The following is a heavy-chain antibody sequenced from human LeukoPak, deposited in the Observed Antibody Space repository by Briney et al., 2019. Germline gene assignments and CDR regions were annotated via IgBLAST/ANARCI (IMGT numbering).Heavy chain of an antibody. D-gene: IGHD5-12*01. CDR3: ARGLGYLDAFDI. V-gene: IGHV4-59*01. Sequence: SETLSLTCTVSCGSISSYYWSWIRQPPGKGLEWIGYIYYSGSTNYNSSLKSRVTISVDTSKNQFSLKLSSVTAADTAVYYCARGLGYLDAFDIWGQGTMVSVSS. CDR2: IYYSGST. J-gene: IGHJ3*02. CDR1: CGSISSYY.